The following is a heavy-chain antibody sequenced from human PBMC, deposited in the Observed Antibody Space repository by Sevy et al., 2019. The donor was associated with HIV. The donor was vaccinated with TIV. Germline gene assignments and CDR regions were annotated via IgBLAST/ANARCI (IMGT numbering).Heavy chain of an antibody. CDR2: IRMKANAYAT. CDR1: GFTFSGSA. D-gene: IGHD1-26*01. V-gene: IGHV3-73*01. J-gene: IGHJ4*02. CDR3: AYSGSSSEGYYFDY. Sequence: GGSLRLSCAASGFTFSGSAMHWVRQASGKGLEWVGRIRMKANAYATSYATSVKGRFTVSRDDSKNTAYRQMNNLKTEDTALYYCAYSGSSSEGYYFDYWGQGTLVTVSS.